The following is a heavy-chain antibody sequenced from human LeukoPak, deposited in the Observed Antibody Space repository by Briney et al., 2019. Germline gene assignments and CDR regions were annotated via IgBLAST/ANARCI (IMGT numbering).Heavy chain of an antibody. J-gene: IGHJ4*02. CDR3: ARSSDSSGYYDYFDY. CDR2: TYPGDSDT. Sequence: GESLKISCKGVGYSFTSYWIGWVRQMPGKGLEWIAITYPGDSDTRYSPSFQGQVTISADKSISTAYLQWSSLKASDTAMYYCARSSDSSGYYDYFDYWGQGTLVTVSS. D-gene: IGHD3-22*01. V-gene: IGHV5-51*01. CDR1: GYSFTSYW.